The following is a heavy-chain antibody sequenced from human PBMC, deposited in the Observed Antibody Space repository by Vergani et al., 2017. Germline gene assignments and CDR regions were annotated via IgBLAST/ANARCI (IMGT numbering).Heavy chain of an antibody. Sequence: QVQLVQSGAEVKKPGASVKVSCKASGYTFTGYYMHWVRQAPGQGLEWMGWINPNSGGTNYAQKLQGRVTMTTDTSTSTAYMELRSLRSDDTAVYYCARVGDCTNGVCYGYFDYWGQGTLVTVSS. D-gene: IGHD2-8*01. J-gene: IGHJ4*02. CDR2: INPNSGGT. CDR3: ARVGDCTNGVCYGYFDY. CDR1: GYTFTGYY. V-gene: IGHV1-2*02.